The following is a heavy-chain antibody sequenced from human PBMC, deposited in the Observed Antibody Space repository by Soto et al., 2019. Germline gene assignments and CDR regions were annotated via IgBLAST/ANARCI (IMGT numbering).Heavy chain of an antibody. D-gene: IGHD5-18*01. Sequence: QVQLVQSGAEVKKPGASVKVSCKASGYTFTSYGISWVRQAPGQGLEWMGWISAYNGKTNYAQKLQGRVTMTTDTSTSKAYRELRSMRSDDTAVYYCAREGVSYGYYYYGMVVWGQGTTVTVSS. CDR1: GYTFTSYG. V-gene: IGHV1-18*01. CDR3: AREGVSYGYYYYGMVV. CDR2: ISAYNGKT. J-gene: IGHJ6*02.